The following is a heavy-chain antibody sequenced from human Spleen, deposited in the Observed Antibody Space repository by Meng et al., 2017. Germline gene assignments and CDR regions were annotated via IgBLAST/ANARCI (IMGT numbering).Heavy chain of an antibody. J-gene: IGHJ4*02. CDR3: ARISGSLPVDY. D-gene: IGHD1-26*01. Sequence: GESLKISCAASGFTFRSYEMNWVRQAPGKGLEWVSYISSTGTTIFYADSVKGRFTISRDNAKSSLYLQMNSLTAEDTAVYYCARISGSLPVDYWGQGTLVTVSS. V-gene: IGHV3-48*03. CDR2: ISSTGTTI. CDR1: GFTFRSYE.